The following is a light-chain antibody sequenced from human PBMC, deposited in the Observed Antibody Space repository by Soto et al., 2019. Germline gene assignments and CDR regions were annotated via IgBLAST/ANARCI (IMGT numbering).Light chain of an antibody. CDR3: QQSYSTQYT. Sequence: DIQMTQSPSSLSASLGDRVTITCRASQNIIIYMNWYQQKPGKAPKFLIYATSNLQSGVPSRFSGSGSGTDFALTISSLQPEDYATYYCQQSYSTQYTFGQWTKLEIK. V-gene: IGKV1-39*01. CDR2: ATS. J-gene: IGKJ2*01. CDR1: QNIIIY.